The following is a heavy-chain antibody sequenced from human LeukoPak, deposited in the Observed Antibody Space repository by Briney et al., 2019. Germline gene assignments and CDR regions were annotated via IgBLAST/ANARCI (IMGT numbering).Heavy chain of an antibody. CDR3: ARDGERDRGYCSGGSCLIHDNDY. Sequence: GGSLRLSCAASGFTFSSYSMIWVRQAPGKGLEGVSSISSSSSYIYYADSVKGRFTISRDNAKNSLYLQMNSLRAEDTAVYYCARDGERDRGYCSGGSCLIHDNDYWGQGTLVTVSS. V-gene: IGHV3-21*01. CDR2: ISSSSSYI. J-gene: IGHJ4*02. D-gene: IGHD2-15*01. CDR1: GFTFSSYS.